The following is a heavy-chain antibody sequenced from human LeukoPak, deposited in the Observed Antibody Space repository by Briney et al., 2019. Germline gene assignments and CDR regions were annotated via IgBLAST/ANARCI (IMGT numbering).Heavy chain of an antibody. CDR1: GFTFSNYW. CDR2: IDTDETT. J-gene: IGHJ4*02. CDR3: ARGAGIVGSTTPFDY. V-gene: IGHV3-74*01. D-gene: IGHD1-26*01. Sequence: PGGSLRLSCAASGFTFSNYWMHWVRQTPGKGLVWVSRIDTDETTGFADSVKGRFTISRDNAKNTLYLQVDSLRAEDTAVYYCARGAGIVGSTTPFDYWGQGARVTFSS.